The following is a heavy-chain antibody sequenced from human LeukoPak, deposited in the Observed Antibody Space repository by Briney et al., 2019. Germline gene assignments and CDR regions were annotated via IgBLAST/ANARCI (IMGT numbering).Heavy chain of an antibody. CDR3: ARGGTTFEH. CDR2: MKYDGSEK. J-gene: IGHJ4*02. V-gene: IGHV3-7*01. CDR1: GFTFSVSW. Sequence: PGGSLRLSCAASGFTFSVSWMSWVRQAPGKGLEWVANMKYDGSEKYYVDSVKGRFTISRDNAKNSLYLQMNSLRAEDTAVYYCARGGTTFEHWGQGTLVTVSS. D-gene: IGHD1-1*01.